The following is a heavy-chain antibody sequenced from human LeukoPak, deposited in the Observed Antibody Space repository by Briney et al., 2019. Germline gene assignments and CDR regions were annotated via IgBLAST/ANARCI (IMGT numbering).Heavy chain of an antibody. CDR1: GFTFDDYA. J-gene: IGHJ4*02. D-gene: IGHD6-19*01. Sequence: PGGSLRLSCAASGFTFDDYAMHWVRQAPGKGLEWVSGISWNSGSIGYADSVKGRFTISRDNAKNSLYLQMNSLRAEDTAVYYCARGWYSSGWYRMFDYWGQGTLVTVSS. CDR2: ISWNSGSI. V-gene: IGHV3-9*01. CDR3: ARGWYSSGWYRMFDY.